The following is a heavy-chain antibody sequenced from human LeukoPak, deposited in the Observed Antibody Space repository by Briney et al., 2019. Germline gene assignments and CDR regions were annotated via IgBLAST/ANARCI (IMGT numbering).Heavy chain of an antibody. V-gene: IGHV3-74*01. CDR1: GFTFSNYW. CDR2: ITSDGTAT. CDR3: ARGYNYANDFDS. D-gene: IGHD5-24*01. Sequence: GGSLRLSCVASGFTFSNYWMHWVRQAPGKGLVWVSRITSDGTATTYADSVKGRFTISRDNARNTLYLQMNSLRVEDTALYYCARGYNYANDFDSWGQGTLVSVSS. J-gene: IGHJ4*02.